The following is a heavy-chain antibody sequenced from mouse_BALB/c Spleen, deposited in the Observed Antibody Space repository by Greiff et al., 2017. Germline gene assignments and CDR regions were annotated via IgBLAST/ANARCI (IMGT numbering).Heavy chain of an antibody. J-gene: IGHJ2*01. V-gene: IGHV3-6*02. D-gene: IGHD2-4*01. Sequence: EVQLQESGPGLVKPSQSLSLTCSVTGYSITSGYYWNWIRQFPGNKLEWMGYISYDGSNNYNPSLKNRISITRDTSKNQFFLKLNSVTTEDTATYYCARSTMITGYFDYWGQGTTLTVSS. CDR1: GYSITSGYY. CDR2: ISYDGSN. CDR3: ARSTMITGYFDY.